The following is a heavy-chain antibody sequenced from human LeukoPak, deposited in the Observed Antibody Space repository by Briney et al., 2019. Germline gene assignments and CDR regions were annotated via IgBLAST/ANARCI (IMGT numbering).Heavy chain of an antibody. V-gene: IGHV4-39*07. J-gene: IGHJ4*02. CDR3: AREGGPYRPLDY. CDR2: TYYSGST. Sequence: PSETLSLTCTVSGGSISSTDFYWGWIRQPPGKGLEWIGSTYYSGSTYYNPSLMGRVAISVDTSENHISLQLTSVTAADTAVYYCAREGGPYRPLDYSGQGALVTVSS. CDR1: GGSISSTDFY.